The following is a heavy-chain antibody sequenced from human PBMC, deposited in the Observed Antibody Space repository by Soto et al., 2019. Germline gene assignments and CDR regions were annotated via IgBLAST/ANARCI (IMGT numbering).Heavy chain of an antibody. CDR1: GFTFSSYG. CDR2: ISYDGSNK. Sequence: QVQLVESGGGVVQPGRSLRLSCAASGFTFSSYGMHWVRQAPGKGLEWVAVISYDGSNKYYADSVKGRFTISRDNSKNTLYLQMNSLRAEDTAVYYCAKGISYSTLAHWGQGTLVTVSS. V-gene: IGHV3-30*18. D-gene: IGHD6-13*01. J-gene: IGHJ4*02. CDR3: AKGISYSTLAH.